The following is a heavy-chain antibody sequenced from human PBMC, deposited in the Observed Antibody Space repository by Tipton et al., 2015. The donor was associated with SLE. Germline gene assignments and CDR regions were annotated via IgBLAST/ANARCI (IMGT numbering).Heavy chain of an antibody. D-gene: IGHD4-11*01. CDR3: ARGAVTHWYFDL. CDR2: IYYSGST. J-gene: IGHJ2*01. V-gene: IGHV4-59*11. Sequence: TLSLTCTVSGGSISSHYWSWIRQPPGKGLEWIGYIYYSGSTNYNPSLKSRVTISVDTSKNQFSLKLGSVTAADTAVYYCARGAVTHWYFDLWGRGTLVTVSS. CDR1: GGSISSHY.